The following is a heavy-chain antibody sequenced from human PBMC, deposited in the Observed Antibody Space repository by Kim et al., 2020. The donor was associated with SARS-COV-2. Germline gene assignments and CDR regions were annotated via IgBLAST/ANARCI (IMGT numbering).Heavy chain of an antibody. D-gene: IGHD6-13*01. CDR3: AREKAAAGAPGFDP. Sequence: AQKFQGRVTMTRNTSISTAYMELTNLRSEDTAVYYCAREKAAAGAPGFDPWGQGTLVTVSS. V-gene: IGHV1-8*01. J-gene: IGHJ5*02.